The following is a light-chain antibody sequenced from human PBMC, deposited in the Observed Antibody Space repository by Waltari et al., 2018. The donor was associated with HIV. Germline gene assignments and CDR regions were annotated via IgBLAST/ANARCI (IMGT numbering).Light chain of an antibody. Sequence: DIVMTQSPDSLAVSLGERATIHCKSSQSVLYTSNNKNYLAWYQQKPGQPPKKLIYWASTRESGVPDRFSCSGSGTDFTLTISSLQAEDGAVYYCQQYFTTHWTFGQGTKVEIK. CDR2: WAS. CDR3: QQYFTTHWT. CDR1: QSVLYTSNNKNY. V-gene: IGKV4-1*01. J-gene: IGKJ1*01.